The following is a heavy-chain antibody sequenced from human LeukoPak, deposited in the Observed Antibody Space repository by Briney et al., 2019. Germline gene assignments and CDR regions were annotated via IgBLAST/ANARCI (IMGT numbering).Heavy chain of an antibody. V-gene: IGHV3-23*01. Sequence: QSGGSLRLSCAASGFTSSRYWMSWVRQAPGKGLEGGSGITNSGENTYYADSVKGRFTISRDNSKNTLFLEMNSLRVEDTAVYYCAKGRGFRVWDPWDNWGQGTLITVSS. CDR1: GFTSSRYW. D-gene: IGHD3-16*01. CDR2: ITNSGENT. J-gene: IGHJ4*02. CDR3: AKGRGFRVWDPWDN.